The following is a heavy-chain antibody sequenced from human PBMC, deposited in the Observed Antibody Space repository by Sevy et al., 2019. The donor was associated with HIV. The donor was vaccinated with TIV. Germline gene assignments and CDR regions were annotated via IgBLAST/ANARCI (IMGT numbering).Heavy chain of an antibody. CDR3: AGGRFDSTGSFDAFDI. J-gene: IGHJ3*02. D-gene: IGHD3-22*01. V-gene: IGHV3-23*01. CDR2: IYGGAGVT. Sequence: GGSLRLSCAASGITFSGYAMNWVRQAPGKGLDWVSTIYGGAGVTYYADSVKGRFTISRDNSKNKLFLQMNNLRAEDTAVYYCAGGRFDSTGSFDAFDIWGRGTLVTVSS. CDR1: GITFSGYA.